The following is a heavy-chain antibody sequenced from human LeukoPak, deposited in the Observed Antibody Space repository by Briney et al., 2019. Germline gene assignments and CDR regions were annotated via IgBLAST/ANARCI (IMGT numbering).Heavy chain of an antibody. CDR3: ARENSYWVSWYY. D-gene: IGHD5-18*01. CDR1: GFTFSSYG. V-gene: IGHV3-33*01. J-gene: IGHJ4*02. CDR2: IWYDGSNK. Sequence: PGGSLRLSCAASGFTFSSYGMHWVRQAPGKGLEWVAVIWYDGSNKYYADSVKGRFTISRDNSKNTLYLQMNSLRAEDTAVYYCARENSYWVSWYYWGQGALVTVSS.